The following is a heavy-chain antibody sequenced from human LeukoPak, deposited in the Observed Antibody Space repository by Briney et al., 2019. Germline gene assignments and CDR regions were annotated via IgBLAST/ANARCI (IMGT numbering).Heavy chain of an antibody. CDR2: INPNSGAT. CDR1: GYTFTGYY. Sequence: ASVKVSCKASGYTFTGYYIHWVRQAPGQGLEWMGWINPNSGATNYAQKFQGRVTMTRDTSISTAYMELSSLRSDDTAVYYCARGYRVGYCSSTSCAYFDYWGQGTLVSVSS. V-gene: IGHV1-2*02. CDR3: ARGYRVGYCSSTSCAYFDY. D-gene: IGHD2-2*01. J-gene: IGHJ4*02.